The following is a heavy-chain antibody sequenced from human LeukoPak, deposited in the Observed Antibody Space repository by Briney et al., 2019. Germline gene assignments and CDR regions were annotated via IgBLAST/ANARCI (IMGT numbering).Heavy chain of an antibody. CDR2: IYYSGST. J-gene: IGHJ3*02. D-gene: IGHD5-18*01. Sequence: SETLSLTCTVSGGSISSYYWSWIRQPPGKGVEWIGYIYYSGSTNYNPSLKSRVTISVDTSKNQFSLKLSSVTAADTAVYYCARKTHTARMNAFDIWGQGTMVTVSS. CDR1: GGSISSYY. CDR3: ARKTHTARMNAFDI. V-gene: IGHV4-59*01.